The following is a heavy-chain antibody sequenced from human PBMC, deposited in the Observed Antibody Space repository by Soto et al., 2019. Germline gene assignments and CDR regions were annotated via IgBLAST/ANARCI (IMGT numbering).Heavy chain of an antibody. D-gene: IGHD6-13*01. CDR3: ARETVSIAAASLYYFDY. J-gene: IGHJ4*02. CDR1: GYTFTSYG. V-gene: IGHV1-18*01. Sequence: ASVKVSCKASGYTFTSYGISWVRQAPGQGLEWMGWISAYNGNTNYAQKLQGRVTMTTDTSTSTAYMELRSLRSDDTAVYYCARETVSIAAASLYYFDYWGQGTLVTVS. CDR2: ISAYNGNT.